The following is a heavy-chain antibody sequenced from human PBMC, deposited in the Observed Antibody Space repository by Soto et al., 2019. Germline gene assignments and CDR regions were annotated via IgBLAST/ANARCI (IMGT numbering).Heavy chain of an antibody. Sequence: GGSLRLSCAASGFTFSSYAMHWVRQAPGKGLEWVAVISYDGSNKYYADSVKGRFTISRDNSKNTLYLQMNSLRAEDTAVYYCAREPYSNYVFYYGMDVWGQGTTVTVSS. V-gene: IGHV3-30-3*01. CDR3: AREPYSNYVFYYGMDV. J-gene: IGHJ6*02. D-gene: IGHD4-4*01. CDR1: GFTFSSYA. CDR2: ISYDGSNK.